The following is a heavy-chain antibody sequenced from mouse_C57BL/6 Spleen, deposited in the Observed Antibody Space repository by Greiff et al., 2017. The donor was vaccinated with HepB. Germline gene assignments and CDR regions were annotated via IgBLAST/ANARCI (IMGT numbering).Heavy chain of an antibody. Sequence: QVQLQQSGPGLVQPSQSLSITCTVPGFPLTSYGVHWVRQSPGKGLEWLGVIWRGGSTDYNAAFMSRLSINKDNSKSQVFFKMSSLQADDTAIYYCAKKGYYYGSSYAMDYWGQGTSVTVSS. CDR2: IWRGGST. CDR1: GFPLTSYG. CDR3: AKKGYYYGSSYAMDY. J-gene: IGHJ4*01. V-gene: IGHV2-5*01. D-gene: IGHD1-1*01.